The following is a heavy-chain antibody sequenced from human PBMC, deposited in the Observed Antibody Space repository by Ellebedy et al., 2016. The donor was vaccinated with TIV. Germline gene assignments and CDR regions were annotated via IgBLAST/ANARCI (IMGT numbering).Heavy chain of an antibody. CDR3: ATGVGAATAYYYGMDV. D-gene: IGHD2-15*01. J-gene: IGHJ6*02. CDR2: IIPIFGTA. CDR1: GGTFSSYA. Sequence: SVQVSCXASGGTFSSYAISWVRQAPGQGLEWMGGIIPIFGTANYAQKFQGRVTITADKSTSTAYMELRSLRSEDTAVYYCATGVGAATAYYYGMDVWGQGTTVTVSS. V-gene: IGHV1-69*06.